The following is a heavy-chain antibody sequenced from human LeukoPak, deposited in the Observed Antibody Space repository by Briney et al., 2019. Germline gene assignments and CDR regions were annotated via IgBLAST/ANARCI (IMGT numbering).Heavy chain of an antibody. V-gene: IGHV3-13*01. CDR3: ARARGWYRGFDY. Sequence: GGSLSLSCAASGFTFSSYDMHWVRQATGKGLEWVSAIGTAGDTYYPGSVKGRFTISRENVKNSLYLQMNSLRAGDTAVYYCARARGWYRGFDYWGQGTLVTVSS. CDR2: IGTAGDT. CDR1: GFTFSSYD. J-gene: IGHJ4*02. D-gene: IGHD6-19*01.